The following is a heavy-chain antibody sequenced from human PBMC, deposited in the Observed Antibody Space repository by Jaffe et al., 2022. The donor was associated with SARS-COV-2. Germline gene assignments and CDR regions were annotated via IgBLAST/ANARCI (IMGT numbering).Heavy chain of an antibody. V-gene: IGHV3-23*01. CDR2: IDAGSGVGT. J-gene: IGHJ2*01. Sequence: EVQLLESGGGLVQPGGSLRLSCAASGFTLSTFAMNWVRQAPGKGLEWVSGIDAGSGVGTYYADSVKGQFTIARDNSKNTVFLQMNSLRVEDTGLYYCARAAPLREVLISYLDLWGRGTLVTVSS. D-gene: IGHD2-21*01. CDR3: ARAAPLREVLISYLDL. CDR1: GFTLSTFA.